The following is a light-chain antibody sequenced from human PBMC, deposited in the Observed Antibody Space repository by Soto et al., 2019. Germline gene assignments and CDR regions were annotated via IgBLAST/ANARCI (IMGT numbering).Light chain of an antibody. CDR3: MQALQTPRT. J-gene: IGKJ1*01. V-gene: IGKV2-28*01. CDR2: LGS. CDR1: QSLLHINGYNY. Sequence: DIVMTQSPLSLPVTPGEPASISCRSSQSLLHINGYNYLNWYLQKPGQSPQLLIYLGSSRSSGVPDRFSGSGSGTDFTLKITRVEAEDVAIYYFMQALQTPRTFGQGTLVEIK.